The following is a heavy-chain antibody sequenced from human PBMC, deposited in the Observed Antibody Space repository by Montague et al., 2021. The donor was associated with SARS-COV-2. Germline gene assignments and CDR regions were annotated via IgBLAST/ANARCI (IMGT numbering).Heavy chain of an antibody. CDR2: ISYDGSTK. CDR3: AKDSVGNYYYGMDV. D-gene: IGHD1-26*01. CDR1: GFTFSSYA. V-gene: IGHV3-30*18. J-gene: IGHJ6*02. Sequence: SLRLSCAASGFTFSSYAMHWVRQAPGKGLEWVAVISYDGSTKYYADSVKGRFTISRDNSKNTPYLQMNSLRAEDTAVYYCAKDSVGNYYYGMDVWGQGTTVTVSS.